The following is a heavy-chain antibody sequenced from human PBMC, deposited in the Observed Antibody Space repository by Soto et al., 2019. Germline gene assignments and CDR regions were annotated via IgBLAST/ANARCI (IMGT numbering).Heavy chain of an antibody. CDR2: TYYRSKWYN. V-gene: IGHV6-1*01. CDR1: GDSVSSNSAA. J-gene: IGHJ5*02. Sequence: PSQTLSLTCAISGDSVSSNSAAWNWIRQSPSRGLEWLGRTYYRSKWYNDYAVSVKSRITINPDTSKNQFSLQLNSVTPEDTAVYYCARDFPYYYDSSGYYRAGIGMNWFDPWGQGTLVTVSS. D-gene: IGHD3-22*01. CDR3: ARDFPYYYDSSGYYRAGIGMNWFDP.